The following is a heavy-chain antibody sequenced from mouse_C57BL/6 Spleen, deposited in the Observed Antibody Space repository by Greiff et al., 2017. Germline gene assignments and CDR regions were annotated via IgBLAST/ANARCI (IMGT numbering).Heavy chain of an antibody. CDR3: ARSGLLPYFDY. J-gene: IGHJ2*01. D-gene: IGHD2-3*01. V-gene: IGHV1-82*01. Sequence: VQLVESGPELVKPGASVKISCKASGYAFSSSWMNWVKQRPGKGLEWIGRIYPGDGDTNYNGKFKGKATLTADKSSSTAYMQLSSLTSEDSAVYFCARSGLLPYFDYWGQGTTLTVSS. CDR2: IYPGDGDT. CDR1: GYAFSSSW.